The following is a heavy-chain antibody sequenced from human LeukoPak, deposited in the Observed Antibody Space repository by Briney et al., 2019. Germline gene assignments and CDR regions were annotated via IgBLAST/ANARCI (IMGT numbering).Heavy chain of an antibody. CDR1: GFTFSSSA. CDR3: AKDQQWELLTFYS. J-gene: IGHJ4*02. Sequence: GGSLRLSCAASGFTFSSSAMSWVRQAPGKGLEWVSAISGSGGSTYYADSVKGRFTISRDNSKNTLYLQMNSLRAEDTAVYYCAKDQQWELLTFYSWGQGTLVTVSS. CDR2: ISGSGGST. D-gene: IGHD1-26*01. V-gene: IGHV3-23*01.